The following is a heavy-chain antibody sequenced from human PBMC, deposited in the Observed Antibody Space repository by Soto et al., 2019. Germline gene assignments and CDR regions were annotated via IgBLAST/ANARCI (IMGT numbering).Heavy chain of an antibody. CDR2: ISSSSSYI. V-gene: IGHV3-21*01. CDR1: GFTFSSYS. CDR3: ARDTGYYDSSENWFDP. D-gene: IGHD3-22*01. J-gene: IGHJ5*02. Sequence: WGSLRLSCAASGFTFSSYSMNWVRQAPGKGLEWVSSISSSSSYIYYADSVKGRFTISRDNAKNSLYLQMNSLRAEDTAVYYCARDTGYYDSSENWFDPWGQGTLVTVSS.